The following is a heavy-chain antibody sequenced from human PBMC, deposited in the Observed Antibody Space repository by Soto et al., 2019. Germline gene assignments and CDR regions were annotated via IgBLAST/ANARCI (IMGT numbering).Heavy chain of an antibody. V-gene: IGHV1-18*04. CDR2: IKAYSGNT. CDR1: GYTFGTST. CDR3: AIADYGDDDY. J-gene: IGHJ4*02. D-gene: IGHD4-17*01. Sequence: QLQLVQSGAEAKKPGASVKVSCKDSGYTFGTSTISWLRQAPGKGLEWMGWIKAYSGNTNYAPKLQGRVTMTTDTPTSTAYMELRSLTADDTATYYCAIADYGDDDYWVQGTLVTVSS.